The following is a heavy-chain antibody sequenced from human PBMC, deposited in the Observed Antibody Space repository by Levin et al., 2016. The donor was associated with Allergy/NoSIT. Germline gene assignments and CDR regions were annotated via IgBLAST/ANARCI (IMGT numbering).Heavy chain of an antibody. J-gene: IGHJ6*02. Sequence: WIRQPPGKGLEWVSGISYSGGNTYYADSVKGRFTISRDNFQNTVYLQMNSLRAEDTAVYYCANSPYDSSRSYWSRNGMDVWGQGTTVTVSS. CDR3: ANSPYDSSRSYWSRNGMDV. D-gene: IGHD3-22*01. V-gene: IGHV3-23*01. CDR2: ISYSGGNT.